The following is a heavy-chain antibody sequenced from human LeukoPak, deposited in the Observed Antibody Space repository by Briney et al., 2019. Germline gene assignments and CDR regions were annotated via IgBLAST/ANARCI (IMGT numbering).Heavy chain of an antibody. D-gene: IGHD1-7*01. CDR2: IYTSGST. V-gene: IGHV4-4*07. J-gene: IGHJ4*02. Sequence: PSETLSLTCTVSGGSISRYYWSWIRQPAGKGLEWIGRIYTSGSTNYNPSLKSRVTMSVDTSKNQFSLKLSSVTAADTAVYYCARECNWNYDGEDYFDYWGQGTLVTVSS. CDR3: ARECNWNYDGEDYFDY. CDR1: GGSISRYY.